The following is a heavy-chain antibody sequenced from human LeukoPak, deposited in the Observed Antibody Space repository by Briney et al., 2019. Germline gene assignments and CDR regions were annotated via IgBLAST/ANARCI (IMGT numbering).Heavy chain of an antibody. CDR1: GFTFDDYG. D-gene: IGHD1-26*01. J-gene: IGHJ6*03. CDR3: VRDQAKIGGGYYMDV. V-gene: IGHV3-20*04. CDR2: INWNGGST. Sequence: GGSLRLSCAASGFTFDDYGMSWVRQAPGTGLEWVSGINWNGGSTGYADSVKGRFTISRDNAKNSLYLQMNSLRAEDTAVYYCVRDQAKIGGGYYMDVWGKGTTVTVSS.